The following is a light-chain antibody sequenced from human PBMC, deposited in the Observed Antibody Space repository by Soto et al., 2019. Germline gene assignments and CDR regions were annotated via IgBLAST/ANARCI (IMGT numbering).Light chain of an antibody. Sequence: ALTQPASVSGSPGQSIAISCTGTSSDVGGYNYVSWYQQHPGKAPKLMIYDVNNRPSGVSNRFSGSKSGNTASLTISGLQSEDEADYYCCSYTTSSTYVFGTGTKLTVL. CDR1: SSDVGGYNY. J-gene: IGLJ1*01. CDR2: DVN. CDR3: CSYTTSSTYV. V-gene: IGLV2-14*03.